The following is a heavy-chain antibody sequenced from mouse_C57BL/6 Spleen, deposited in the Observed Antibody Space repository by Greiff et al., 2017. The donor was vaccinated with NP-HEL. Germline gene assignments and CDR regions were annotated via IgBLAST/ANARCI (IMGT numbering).Heavy chain of an antibody. CDR1: GFTFSSYG. Sequence: EVQGVESGGDLVKPGGSLKLSCAASGFTFSSYGMSWVRQTPDKRLEWVATISSGGSYTYYPDSVKGRFTISRDNAKNTLYLQMSSLKSEDTAMYYCARHGAQVYFDYWGQGTTLTVSS. J-gene: IGHJ2*01. D-gene: IGHD3-2*02. CDR2: ISSGGSYT. CDR3: ARHGAQVYFDY. V-gene: IGHV5-6*01.